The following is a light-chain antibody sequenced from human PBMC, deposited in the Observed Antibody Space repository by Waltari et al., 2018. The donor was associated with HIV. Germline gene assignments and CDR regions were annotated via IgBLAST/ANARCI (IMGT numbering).Light chain of an antibody. V-gene: IGKV2-28*01. CDR2: LAT. Sequence: VVMNQSPRYLPASLGEPASISCASNESLRHGNGFKYLDWYLQRPGRPPRLLIQLATSRAFGVPTRFGGSASDTNFTLTISRVETGDVGLYYCMQTLRLPWTFGQGTRV. CDR1: ESLRHGNGFKY. J-gene: IGKJ1*01. CDR3: MQTLRLPWT.